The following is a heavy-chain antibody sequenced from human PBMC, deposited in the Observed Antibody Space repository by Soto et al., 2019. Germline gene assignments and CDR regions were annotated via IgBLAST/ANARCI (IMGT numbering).Heavy chain of an antibody. CDR3: ARATIQGAFDI. D-gene: IGHD5-12*01. J-gene: IGHJ3*02. CDR1: GGSFSGYY. CDR2: INHSGST. V-gene: IGHV4-34*01. Sequence: QVQLQQWGAGLLKPSETLSLTCAVYGGSFSGYYWSWIRQPPGKGLEWIGEINHSGSTNYNPSLKSRVTISVDTSKNQFSLKRSSVTAADTAVYYCARATIQGAFDIWGQGTMVTVSS.